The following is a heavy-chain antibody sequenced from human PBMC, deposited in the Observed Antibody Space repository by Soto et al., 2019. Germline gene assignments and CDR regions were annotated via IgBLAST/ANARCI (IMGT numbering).Heavy chain of an antibody. D-gene: IGHD3-10*01. Sequence: GASVKVSCKASGYTFTSYAMHWVRQAPGQGLEWMGWISAYNGNTNYAQKLQGRVTMTTDTSTSTAYMELRSLRSDDTAVYYCARDRSYYSDYWGQGTLVTVSS. CDR1: GYTFTSYA. CDR2: ISAYNGNT. J-gene: IGHJ4*02. V-gene: IGHV1-18*01. CDR3: ARDRSYYSDY.